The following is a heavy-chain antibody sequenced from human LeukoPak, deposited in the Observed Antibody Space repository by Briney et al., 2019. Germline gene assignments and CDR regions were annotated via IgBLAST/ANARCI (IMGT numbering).Heavy chain of an antibody. Sequence: GRSLRLSCTASGFTFGDYAMSWVRQAPGKGLEWVGFIRSKAYGGTTEYAASVKGRFTISRDDSKSIAYLQMNSLKTEDTAVYYCTRGEEYSSSYPYYGMDVWGQGTTVTVSS. V-gene: IGHV3-49*04. CDR2: IRSKAYGGTT. CDR3: TRGEEYSSSYPYYGMDV. CDR1: GFTFGDYA. J-gene: IGHJ6*02. D-gene: IGHD6-6*01.